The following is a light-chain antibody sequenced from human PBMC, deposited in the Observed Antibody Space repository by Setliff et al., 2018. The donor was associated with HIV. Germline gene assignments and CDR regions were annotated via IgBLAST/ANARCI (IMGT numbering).Light chain of an antibody. J-gene: IGLJ1*01. V-gene: IGLV3-21*03. CDR1: NIGSKS. CDR3: QVWDSSSDHHV. Sequence: SYELTQPPSVSVAPGKTARITCGVNNIGSKSVHWYQQKPGQAPVLVVYDNSDGPSGIPERFSGSNSGNTATLTISRVEAGDEADYYCQVWDSSSDHHVFGTGTKVTVL. CDR2: DNS.